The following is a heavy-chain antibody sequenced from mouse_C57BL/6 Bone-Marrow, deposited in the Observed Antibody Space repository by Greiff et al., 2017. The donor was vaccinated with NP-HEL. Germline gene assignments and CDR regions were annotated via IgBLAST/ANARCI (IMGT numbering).Heavy chain of an antibody. CDR3: APYYYGSSPFAY. J-gene: IGHJ3*01. D-gene: IGHD1-1*01. CDR1: GFTFSSYA. CDR2: ISDGGSYT. V-gene: IGHV5-4*03. Sequence: EVKVVESGGGLVKPGGSLKLSCAASGFTFSSYAMSWVRQTPEKRLEWVATISDGGSYTYYPDNVKGRFTISRDNAKNNLYLQMSHLKSEDTAMYYCAPYYYGSSPFAYWGQGTLVTVSA.